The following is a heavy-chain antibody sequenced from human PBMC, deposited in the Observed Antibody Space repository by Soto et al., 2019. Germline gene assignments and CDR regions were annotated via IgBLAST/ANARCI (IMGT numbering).Heavy chain of an antibody. CDR1: GYSFTSYW. CDR2: IDPSDSYT. D-gene: IGHD6-13*01. Sequence: PGESLKISCKGSGYSFTSYWISWVRQMPGKGLEWMGRIDPSDSYTNYSPSFQGHVTISADKSISTAYLQWSSLKASDTAMYYSAVRQQLVPPYYYGMDVWGQWTTVTVFS. CDR3: AVRQQLVPPYYYGMDV. V-gene: IGHV5-10-1*01. J-gene: IGHJ6*02.